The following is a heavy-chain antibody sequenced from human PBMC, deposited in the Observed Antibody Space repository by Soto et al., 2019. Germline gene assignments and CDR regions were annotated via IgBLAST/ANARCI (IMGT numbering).Heavy chain of an antibody. CDR3: ASGSSGGAGWYGITRYYYYYGMDV. D-gene: IGHD6-19*01. Sequence: SETLSLTCTVSGGSISSYYWSWIRQPPGKGLEWIGYIYYSGSTNYNPSLKSRVTISVDTSKNQFSLKLSSVTAADTAVYYCASGSSGGAGWYGITRYYYYYGMDVWGQGTTVTVSS. CDR1: GGSISSYY. V-gene: IGHV4-59*01. CDR2: IYYSGST. J-gene: IGHJ6*02.